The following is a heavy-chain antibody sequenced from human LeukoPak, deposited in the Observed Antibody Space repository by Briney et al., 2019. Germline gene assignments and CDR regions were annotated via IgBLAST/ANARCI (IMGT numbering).Heavy chain of an antibody. V-gene: IGHV3-48*01. CDR3: ARDGDTYSSSPERIDY. J-gene: IGHJ4*02. Sequence: GGSLRLSCAASGFTFSSYAMSWVRQAPGKGLEWVSYISSSSTIYYADSVKGRFTISRDNAKNSLYLQMNSLRAEDTAVYYCARDGDTYSSSPERIDYWGQGTLVTVSS. CDR1: GFTFSSYA. CDR2: ISSSSTI. D-gene: IGHD6-6*01.